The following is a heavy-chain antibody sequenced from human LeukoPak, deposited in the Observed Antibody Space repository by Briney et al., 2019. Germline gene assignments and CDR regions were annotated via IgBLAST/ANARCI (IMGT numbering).Heavy chain of an antibody. V-gene: IGHV3-74*01. Sequence: PGGSLRLSCAASGFTFSSYWMHWVRQAPGKGLVWVSRINGDGSATTYADSLKGRFTISRDNTKNTLYLQINSLRAGDTAVYFCARDRLYTSDYWGQGTLVTVSS. CDR1: GFTFSSYW. CDR3: ARDRLYTSDY. J-gene: IGHJ4*02. D-gene: IGHD3-16*01. CDR2: INGDGSAT.